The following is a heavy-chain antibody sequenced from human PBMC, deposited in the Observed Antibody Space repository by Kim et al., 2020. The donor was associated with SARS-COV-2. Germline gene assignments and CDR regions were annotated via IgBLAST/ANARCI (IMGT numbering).Heavy chain of an antibody. CDR2: IHPSDSRT. V-gene: IGHV5-51*01. Sequence: GESLKISCKTSGYSFTRYWIGWVRQRPGQGVEWVGIIHPSDSRTRYNPSFQGQVTVSADKSNDAAFLQWSSLKASDTAMYFCARPSQSLVGDVGAHLEDWGQGTLVTVSS. D-gene: IGHD1-26*01. CDR1: GYSFTRYW. CDR3: ARPSQSLVGDVGAHLED. J-gene: IGHJ4*02.